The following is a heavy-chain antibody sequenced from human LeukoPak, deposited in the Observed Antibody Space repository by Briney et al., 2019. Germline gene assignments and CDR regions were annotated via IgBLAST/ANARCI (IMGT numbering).Heavy chain of an antibody. CDR2: ISSSSSYI. J-gene: IGHJ4*02. Sequence: GGSLRLSCAASGFTFSSYSMNWVRQAPGKGLEWVSSISSSSSYIYYADSVKGRFTISRDNAKNSLYLQMNSLRAEDTAVYYCARGLSAAMVYSGYWGQGTLVTVSS. D-gene: IGHD5-18*01. CDR1: GFTFSSYS. CDR3: ARGLSAAMVYSGY. V-gene: IGHV3-21*01.